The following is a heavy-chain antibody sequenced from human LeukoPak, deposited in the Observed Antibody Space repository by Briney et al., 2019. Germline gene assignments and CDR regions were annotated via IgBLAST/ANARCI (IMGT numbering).Heavy chain of an antibody. J-gene: IGHJ3*02. D-gene: IGHD2-21*02. Sequence: SETLSLTCTVSGCSISSSSYYWGWIRQPPGKGLEWIGSIYYSGSTYYNPSLKSRLTISVDTSTNQFSLKLSSVTAADTAVYYCARDVVVTAAFDIWGQGTMVTVSS. V-gene: IGHV4-39*07. CDR3: ARDVVVTAAFDI. CDR2: IYYSGST. CDR1: GCSISSSSYY.